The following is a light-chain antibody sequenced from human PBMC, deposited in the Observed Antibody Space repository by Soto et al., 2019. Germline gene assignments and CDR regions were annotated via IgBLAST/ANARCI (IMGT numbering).Light chain of an antibody. CDR2: RND. CDR1: TSNIETTT. V-gene: IGLV1-44*01. Sequence: QSVLTQPPSASGTPGQRVTISCSGSTSNIETTTINWYQQVPGTAPKLLTYRNDQRPSGFPDRFSGSKSATSASLAISGLLSEYEADYYCAAWDGSLKGWVFGGGTKLTVL. J-gene: IGLJ3*02. CDR3: AAWDGSLKGWV.